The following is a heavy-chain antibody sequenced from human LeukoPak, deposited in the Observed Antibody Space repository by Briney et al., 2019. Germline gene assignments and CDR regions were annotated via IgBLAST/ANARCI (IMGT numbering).Heavy chain of an antibody. V-gene: IGHV3-21*01. J-gene: IGHJ6*02. CDR2: ISSSSSYI. CDR1: GFTFSSYS. Sequence: GGSLRLSCAASGFTFSSYSMNWVRQAPGKGLEWVSSISSSSSYICYADSVQGRFTISRDNAKNSLYLHMNSLRAEDTAVYYCARDSLGHREYYYYGMDVWGQGTTVTVSS. D-gene: IGHD3-16*01. CDR3: ARDSLGHREYYYYGMDV.